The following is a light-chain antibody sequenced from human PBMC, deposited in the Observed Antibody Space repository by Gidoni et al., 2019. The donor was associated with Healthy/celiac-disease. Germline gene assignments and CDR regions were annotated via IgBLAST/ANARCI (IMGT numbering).Light chain of an antibody. J-gene: IGKJ4*01. CDR3: MQALQTPPT. Sequence: DIVMTQSPLSLPVTPGEPASISCRSSQSLLHSNGYNYLDWYLQKPGQSPQLLIYLGSNRASGVPDRFSGSGSGTDFTLKISRVEAEDVGVYYCMQALQTPPTXXXGTKVEIK. CDR2: LGS. CDR1: QSLLHSNGYNY. V-gene: IGKV2-28*01.